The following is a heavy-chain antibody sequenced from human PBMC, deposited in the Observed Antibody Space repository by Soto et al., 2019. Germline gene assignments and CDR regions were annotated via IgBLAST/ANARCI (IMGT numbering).Heavy chain of an antibody. V-gene: IGHV4-59*01. J-gene: IGHJ6*04. Sequence: SETLSLTCTVSGGSISSYYWSWIRQPPGKGLEWIGYIYYSGSTNYNPSLKSRVTISVDTSKNQFSLKLSSVTAADTAVYYCERGPYGSGSYPNYYYYGLDVWGKGTMGTASS. CDR2: IYYSGST. CDR3: ERGPYGSGSYPNYYYYGLDV. CDR1: GGSISSYY. D-gene: IGHD3-10*01.